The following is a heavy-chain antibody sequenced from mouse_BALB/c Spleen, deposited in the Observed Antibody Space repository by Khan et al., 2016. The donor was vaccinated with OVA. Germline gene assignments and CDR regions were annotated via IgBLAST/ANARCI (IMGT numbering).Heavy chain of an antibody. CDR3: ARAYYGNYREAMDF. J-gene: IGHJ4*01. CDR1: GFSLTGYG. Sequence: QVQLKESGPGLVAPSQSLSITCSVSGFSLTGYGVNWVRQPPGKGLEWLGMIWGDGSTDSNSALKYRLSTSKENYTSQVCLNMNSLQTYDTAMYDCARAYYGNYREAMDFWGQGTSVTVSS. V-gene: IGHV2-6-7*01. CDR2: IWGDGST. D-gene: IGHD2-10*01.